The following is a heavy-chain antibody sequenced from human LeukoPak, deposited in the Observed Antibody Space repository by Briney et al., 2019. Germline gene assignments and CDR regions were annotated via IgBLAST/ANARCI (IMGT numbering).Heavy chain of an antibody. CDR2: ISSSSSTI. V-gene: IGHV3-48*02. J-gene: IGHJ6*02. CDR1: GFTFSSYS. CDR3: ARGSRDIVVVVAASYYYYGMDV. Sequence: GGSLRLSCAASGFTFSSYSMNWVRQAPGKGLEWVSYISSSSSTIYYADSVKGRFTNSRDNAKNSLYLQMNSLRDEDTAVYYCARGSRDIVVVVAASYYYYGMDVWGQGTTVTVSS. D-gene: IGHD2-15*01.